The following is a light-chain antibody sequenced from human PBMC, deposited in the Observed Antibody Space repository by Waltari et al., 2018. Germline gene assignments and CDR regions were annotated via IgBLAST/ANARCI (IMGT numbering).Light chain of an antibody. CDR2: GAS. CDR1: QSVSSD. J-gene: IGKJ5*01. Sequence: EIVMTQSPATLSVSPGERATLSCRASQSVSSDLTWYQQNPGQAPRLLIYGASTRATGIPARFSGSGSGTEFTLTISSLQAEDFAVYYCQQYNNWPPITFGQGTRLEIK. V-gene: IGKV3-15*01. CDR3: QQYNNWPPIT.